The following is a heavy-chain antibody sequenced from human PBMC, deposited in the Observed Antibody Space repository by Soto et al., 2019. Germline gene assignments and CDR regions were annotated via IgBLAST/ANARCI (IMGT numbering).Heavy chain of an antibody. J-gene: IGHJ4*02. CDR3: ARGLGAARYFDF. V-gene: IGHV4-30-2*01. Sequence: QLHLQESGSGLVQPSQTLSLTCIVSGDSISASGYSWGWIRQTPGQGREGMAYIYHSGSTSHNPSPQSRVTTLIDKSKSQFALHLTSVTAADAAVYYCARGLGAARYFDFWGQGTRVTVPS. CDR1: GDSISASGYS. CDR2: IYHSGST.